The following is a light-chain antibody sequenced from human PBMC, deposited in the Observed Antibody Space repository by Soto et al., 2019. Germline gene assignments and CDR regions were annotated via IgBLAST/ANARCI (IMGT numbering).Light chain of an antibody. CDR1: QSVSSTY. V-gene: IGKV3-20*01. CDR3: QEYGCSPLYA. CDR2: ATS. Sequence: EIVLTQSPGTLSLSPGERATLSCRASQSVSSTYFAWYQQKPGQAPRLLIFATSNRATGIPDRFSGSGSGTDFTLTISRLQPEDFAVYYCQEYGCSPLYAFGRGTKLEIK. J-gene: IGKJ2*01.